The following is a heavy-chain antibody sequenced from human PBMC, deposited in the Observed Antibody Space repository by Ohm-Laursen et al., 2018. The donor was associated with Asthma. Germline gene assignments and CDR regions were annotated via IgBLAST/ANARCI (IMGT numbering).Heavy chain of an antibody. V-gene: IGHV3-30-3*01. CDR3: ARDVMEWYLPAFDF. D-gene: IGHD3-3*01. Sequence: LSLTCAASGFTFSSYAMHWVRQAPGKGLEWVAVISYDGSNKYYADSVKGRFTISRDNSKNTLYLQMNSLGPDDTAVYYCARDVMEWYLPAFDFWGQGTLVTVSS. CDR1: GFTFSSYA. CDR2: ISYDGSNK. J-gene: IGHJ4*02.